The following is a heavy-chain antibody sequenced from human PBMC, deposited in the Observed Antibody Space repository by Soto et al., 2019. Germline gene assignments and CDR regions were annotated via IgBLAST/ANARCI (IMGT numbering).Heavy chain of an antibody. CDR2: INHSGST. CDR1: GGSFSGYY. V-gene: IGHV4-34*01. D-gene: IGHD3-16*01. Sequence: QVQLQQWGAGLLKPSETLSLSCAVYGGSFSGYYWSWIRQPPGKGLEWIGEINHSGSTNYNPSLTGRVTISVDPSKNQFSLRLSSVTAADTAVYYCASILRYLWGQGTLVTVSS. J-gene: IGHJ4*02. CDR3: ASILRYL.